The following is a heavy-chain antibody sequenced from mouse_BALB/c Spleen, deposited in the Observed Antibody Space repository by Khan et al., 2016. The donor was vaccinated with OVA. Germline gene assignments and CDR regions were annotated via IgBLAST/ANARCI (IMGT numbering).Heavy chain of an antibody. CDR3: ASGRLLLRYPDYFDY. D-gene: IGHD1-1*01. Sequence: EVQLQESGPRLLKPSQSLSLTCTITGYSITSDYAWNWIRQFPGNKLEWIAYINYSGSTTYSPSLRSRISITRDTSKNQFFLQLNSVTTEDTATDYCASGRLLLRYPDYFDYWGQGTTLTVSS. CDR1: GYSITSDYA. J-gene: IGHJ2*01. CDR2: INYSGST. V-gene: IGHV3-2*02.